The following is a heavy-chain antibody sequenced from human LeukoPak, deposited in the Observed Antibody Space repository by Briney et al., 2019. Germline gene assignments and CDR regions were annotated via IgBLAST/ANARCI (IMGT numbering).Heavy chain of an antibody. CDR2: MYYSGST. CDR1: GGSISSGDYY. Sequence: SETLSLTCTVSGGSISSGDYYWRWIRQPPGKGLEWIGYMYYSGSTYYNPSLKSRATISVDTSKNQFSLKLSSVTAADTAVYYCARDGPLYNSGWYYFDYWGQGTLVTVSS. J-gene: IGHJ4*02. V-gene: IGHV4-30-4*02. D-gene: IGHD6-19*01. CDR3: ARDGPLYNSGWYYFDY.